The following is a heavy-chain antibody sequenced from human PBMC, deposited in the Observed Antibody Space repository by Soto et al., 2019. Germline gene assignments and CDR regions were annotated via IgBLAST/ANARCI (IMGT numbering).Heavy chain of an antibody. D-gene: IGHD3-16*02. CDR1: GFNFSDCW. J-gene: IGHJ4*02. Sequence: EGSLRLSYAASGFNFSDCWMHWVRQAPGKGLVWVSRINLDGSSTSYADSVKGRFTISRDNAKNTLYLQMNGLTAEDTAVYYCARRSDYLSGSSRPSYWGQGT. V-gene: IGHV3-74*01. CDR3: ARRSDYLSGSSRPSY. CDR2: INLDGSST.